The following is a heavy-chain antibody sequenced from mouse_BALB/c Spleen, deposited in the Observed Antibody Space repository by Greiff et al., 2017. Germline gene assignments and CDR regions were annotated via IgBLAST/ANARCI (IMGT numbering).Heavy chain of an antibody. Sequence: EVQVVESGGGLVKPGGSLKLSCAASGFTFSSYAMSWVRQSPEKRLEWVAEISSGGSYTYYPGTVTGRFTISRDNAKNTLYLEMSSLRSEDTAMYYCARNSDGAWFAYWGQGTVVTVSA. J-gene: IGHJ3*01. CDR3: ARNSDGAWFAY. CDR1: GFTFSSYA. V-gene: IGHV5-9-4*01. CDR2: ISSGGSYT. D-gene: IGHD5-1-1*01.